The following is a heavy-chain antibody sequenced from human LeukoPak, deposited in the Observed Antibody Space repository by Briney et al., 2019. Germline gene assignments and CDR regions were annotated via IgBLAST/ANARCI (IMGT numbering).Heavy chain of an antibody. D-gene: IGHD1-26*01. V-gene: IGHV6-1*01. Sequence: SQTLSLTCAISGDSVSSNSAAWNWIRQSPSRGLEWLGRTYYRSKWYNDYAVSVKSRITINPDTSKNQFSLQLNSVTPEDTAVYYCASEHMGATEFAYYYYYMDVWGKGTTVTVSS. J-gene: IGHJ6*03. CDR2: TYYRSKWYN. CDR3: ASEHMGATEFAYYYYYMDV. CDR1: GDSVSSNSAA.